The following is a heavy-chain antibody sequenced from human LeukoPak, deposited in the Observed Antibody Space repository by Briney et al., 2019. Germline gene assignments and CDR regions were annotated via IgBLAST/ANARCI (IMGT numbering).Heavy chain of an antibody. D-gene: IGHD2-15*01. CDR1: GFTFSTYA. V-gene: IGHV3-23*01. J-gene: IGHJ4*02. CDR2: ISDSGGST. Sequence: GGSLRLSCAASGFTFSTYAMSWVRQAPGKGLEWVSAISDSGGSTYYADSVKGRFTISRDNSKNTLYLQMNSLSAEDTALYYCARAHIVGVVAATPFDYWGQGTLVTVSS. CDR3: ARAHIVGVVAATPFDY.